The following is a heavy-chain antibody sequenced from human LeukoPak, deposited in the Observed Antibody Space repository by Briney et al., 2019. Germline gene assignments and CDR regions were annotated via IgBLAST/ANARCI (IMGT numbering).Heavy chain of an antibody. CDR1: GYSINNYW. Sequence: GESLKISCKGSGYSINNYWIGWVRQMPGKGLEWMGIIYPTDSDIRYSPSFQGQVTISADKSISTAYLQWSSLKASDTAMYYCARQEYCSGGSCYTWFDPWGQGTLVTVSS. CDR2: IYPTDSDI. CDR3: ARQEYCSGGSCYTWFDP. D-gene: IGHD2-15*01. V-gene: IGHV5-51*01. J-gene: IGHJ5*02.